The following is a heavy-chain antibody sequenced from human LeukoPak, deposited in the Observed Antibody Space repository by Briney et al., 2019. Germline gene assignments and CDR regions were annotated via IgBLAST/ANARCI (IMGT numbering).Heavy chain of an antibody. CDR1: ASTFSTYA. D-gene: IGHD3-10*01. CDR3: ARENYYRIGRFDRAYLDD. V-gene: IGHV1-3*03. Sequence: ASVKVSCKASASTFSTYAIHWVRQAPGQGLEWMGWISTGNGNTRYSKAFQDRVTITRDTSASTVYMDLRGLRSEDMAVYYCARENYYRIGRFDRAYLDDWGQGTLVTVSS. CDR2: ISTGNGNT. J-gene: IGHJ4*02.